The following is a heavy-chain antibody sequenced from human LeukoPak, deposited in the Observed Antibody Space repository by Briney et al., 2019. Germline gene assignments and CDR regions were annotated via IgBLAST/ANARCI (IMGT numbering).Heavy chain of an antibody. V-gene: IGHV4-34*01. CDR2: INHSGST. D-gene: IGHD2-2*01. J-gene: IGHJ4*02. Sequence: SETLSLTCAVYGGSFSGYYWSWIRQPPGKGLEWIGEINHSGSTNYNPSLKSRVTISVDTSKNQFSMKLSSVTAADAAVYYCARERNYCSSTSCYGFFDYWGQGTLVTVSS. CDR1: GGSFSGYY. CDR3: ARERNYCSSTSCYGFFDY.